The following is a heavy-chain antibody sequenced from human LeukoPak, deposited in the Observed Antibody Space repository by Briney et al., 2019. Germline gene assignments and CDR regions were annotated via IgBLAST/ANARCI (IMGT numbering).Heavy chain of an antibody. J-gene: IGHJ4*02. CDR1: GFTFTTYW. V-gene: IGHV3-7*01. D-gene: IGHD3-10*01. CDR3: AKVAKYYYGSETYYFFEQ. Sequence: GESLRLSCAASGFTFTTYWMSWVRQAPGKGLEWVANIKQDGTEKCYVDSVKGRFTISRDNARNSLELQMNSLRVEDTAVYYCAKVAKYYYGSETYYFFEQWGQGTPVTASS. CDR2: IKQDGTEK.